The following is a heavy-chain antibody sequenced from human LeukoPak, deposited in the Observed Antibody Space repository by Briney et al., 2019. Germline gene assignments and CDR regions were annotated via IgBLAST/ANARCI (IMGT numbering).Heavy chain of an antibody. CDR2: IYYSGST. CDR3: ARETGYSSGLDAFDI. V-gene: IGHV4-39*07. D-gene: IGHD6-19*01. Sequence: SETLSLTCAVSGGSIGSSNYYWGWIRQPPGKGLEWIGTIYYSGSTYYNPSLKSRVTISVDTSKNQFSLKLSSVTAADTAVYYCARETGYSSGLDAFDIWGQGTMVTVSS. J-gene: IGHJ3*02. CDR1: GGSIGSSNYY.